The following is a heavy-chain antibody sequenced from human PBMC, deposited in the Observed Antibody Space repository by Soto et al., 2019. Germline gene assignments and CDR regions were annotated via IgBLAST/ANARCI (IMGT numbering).Heavy chain of an antibody. D-gene: IGHD3-10*01. CDR1: GGSISSGGYS. CDR3: ARTMGSAEYFQH. Sequence: PSETLSLTCAVSGGSISSGGYSWSWIRQPPGKGLEWIGYIYHSGSTYYNPSLKSRVTISVDRSKNQFSLKLSSVTAADTAVYYCARTMGSAEYFQHWGQGTLVTVSS. CDR2: IYHSGST. V-gene: IGHV4-30-2*01. J-gene: IGHJ1*01.